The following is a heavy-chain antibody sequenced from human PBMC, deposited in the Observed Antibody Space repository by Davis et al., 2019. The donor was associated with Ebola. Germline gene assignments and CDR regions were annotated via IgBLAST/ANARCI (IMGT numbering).Heavy chain of an antibody. CDR3: ARGRHLSVSPFAY. Sequence: PSETLSPTCLVPGGPISSLSWTWIRQSPGKGLEWIGYIHSIGNTNYNPSFKSRVTVSLDAFKSQSSLKLSSVTAADTAVYYCARGRHLSVSPFAYWGQGTLVTVSP. D-gene: IGHD5/OR15-5a*01. CDR2: IHSIGNT. V-gene: IGHV4-59*11. CDR1: GGPISSLS. J-gene: IGHJ4*02.